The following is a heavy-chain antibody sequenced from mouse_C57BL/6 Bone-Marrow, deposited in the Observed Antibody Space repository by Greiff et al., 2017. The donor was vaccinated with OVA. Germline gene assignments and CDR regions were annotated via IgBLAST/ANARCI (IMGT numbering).Heavy chain of an antibody. Sequence: EVQLVESGAELVRPGASVKLSCTASGFNITDDYMHWVKQRPEQGLEWIGWIDPENGDTEYASKFQGKATITADKSSNTAYLQLSSLTSVDSSVYYCTPFYYSSSHPFAYWGQGTLVTVSA. J-gene: IGHJ3*01. D-gene: IGHD1-1*01. CDR1: GFNITDDY. CDR2: IDPENGDT. CDR3: TPFYYSSSHPFAY. V-gene: IGHV14-4*01.